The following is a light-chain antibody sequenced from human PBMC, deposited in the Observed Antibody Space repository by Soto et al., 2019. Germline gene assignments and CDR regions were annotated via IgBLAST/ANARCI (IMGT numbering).Light chain of an antibody. CDR1: SSDVGGYNY. J-gene: IGLJ1*01. Sequence: QSVLTQHRSVSGSPGQSVTISCTGSSSDVGGYNYVSWYQQHPGKAPKVMIYDVSKRPSGVPDRFSGSKSGNTASLTISGLQAEDEADYYCCSYAGTYTFDFGTGTKVTVL. V-gene: IGLV2-11*01. CDR2: DVS. CDR3: CSYAGTYTFD.